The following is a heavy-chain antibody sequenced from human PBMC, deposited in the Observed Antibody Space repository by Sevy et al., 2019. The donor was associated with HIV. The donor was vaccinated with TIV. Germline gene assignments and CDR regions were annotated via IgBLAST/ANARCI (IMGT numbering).Heavy chain of an antibody. CDR1: RFTFSSYG. CDR2: ISYDGSNK. Sequence: GGSLRLSCAASRFTFSSYGMHWVRQAPGKGLEWVAVISYDGSNKYADPVKGRFTISRDNSKNTLYLQMNSLRPEDTAVYSCAKAQDGSGYSAYGMDVWGQGTTVTVSS. V-gene: IGHV3-30*18. D-gene: IGHD3-22*01. CDR3: AKAQDGSGYSAYGMDV. J-gene: IGHJ6*02.